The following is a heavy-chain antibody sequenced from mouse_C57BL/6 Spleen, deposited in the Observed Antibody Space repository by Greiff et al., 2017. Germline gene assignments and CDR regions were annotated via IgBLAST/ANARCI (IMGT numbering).Heavy chain of an antibody. V-gene: IGHV1-82*01. J-gene: IGHJ3*01. D-gene: IGHD1-1*01. Sequence: QVQLQQSGPELVKPGASVKISCKASGYAFSSSWMNWVKQRPGKGLEWIGRIYPGDGDTNYNGKFKGKATLTADKSSSTAYMQLSSLTSEDSAVYFCANYYGSSYPAWFAYWGQGTLGTVSA. CDR2: IYPGDGDT. CDR1: GYAFSSSW. CDR3: ANYYGSSYPAWFAY.